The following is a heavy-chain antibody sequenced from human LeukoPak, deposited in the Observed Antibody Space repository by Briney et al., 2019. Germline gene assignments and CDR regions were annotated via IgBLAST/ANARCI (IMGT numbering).Heavy chain of an antibody. CDR1: GGSFSGYY. V-gene: IGHV4-34*01. J-gene: IGHJ4*02. Sequence: SETLSLTCAVYGGSFSGYYWSWIRQPPGKGLEWIGEINHSGSTNYNPSLKSRVTISVDTSNNQFSLKLSSVTAADTAVYYCARLGYCGGGSCYFHYWGQGTLVTVSS. CDR2: INHSGST. D-gene: IGHD2-15*01. CDR3: ARLGYCGGGSCYFHY.